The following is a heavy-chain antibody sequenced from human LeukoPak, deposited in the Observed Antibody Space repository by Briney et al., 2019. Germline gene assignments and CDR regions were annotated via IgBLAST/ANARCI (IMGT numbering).Heavy chain of an antibody. D-gene: IGHD6-6*01. CDR2: ISSSSVTM. CDR1: GFTFSSYS. CDR3: ARDLYSSSSVYYYYMDV. V-gene: IGHV3-48*01. J-gene: IGHJ6*03. Sequence: GGSLRLSCAASGFTFSSYSMNRVRQAPGKGLEWVSYISSSSVTMYYADSVKGRFTISRDNAKNSLYLQMNSLRAEDTAVYYCARDLYSSSSVYYYYMDVWGKGTTVTVSS.